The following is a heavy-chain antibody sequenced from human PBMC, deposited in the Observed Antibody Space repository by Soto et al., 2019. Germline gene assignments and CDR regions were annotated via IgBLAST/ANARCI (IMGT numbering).Heavy chain of an antibody. CDR3: AMDGPGIAAAGPHDAFDI. CDR2: INSDGSST. J-gene: IGHJ3*02. Sequence: PGGSLRLSCAASGFTFSSYWMHWVRQAPGKGLVWVSRINSDGSSTSYADSVKGRFTISRDNAKNTLYLQMNSLRAEDTAVYYCAMDGPGIAAAGPHDAFDIWGQGTMVPVSS. V-gene: IGHV3-74*01. D-gene: IGHD6-13*01. CDR1: GFTFSSYW.